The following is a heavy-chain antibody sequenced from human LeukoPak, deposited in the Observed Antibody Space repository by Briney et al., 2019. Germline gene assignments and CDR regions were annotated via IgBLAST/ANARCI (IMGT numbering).Heavy chain of an antibody. CDR3: ARGTGEGYSYGRYYFDY. CDR1: GYTFTGYY. J-gene: IGHJ4*02. D-gene: IGHD5-18*01. CDR2: INPNNDYT. Sequence: ASVKVSCKTSGYTFTGYYIHWVRQAPGQGLEWMGWINPNNDYTYYAPSFQGRVTMTRDTSISTAYMEPSRLRSDDTAVYYCARGTGEGYSYGRYYFDYWGQGTLVTVSS. V-gene: IGHV1-2*02.